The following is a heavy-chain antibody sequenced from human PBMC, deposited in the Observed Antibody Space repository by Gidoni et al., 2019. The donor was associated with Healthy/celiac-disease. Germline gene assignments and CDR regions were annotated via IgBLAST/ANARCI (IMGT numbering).Heavy chain of an antibody. V-gene: IGHV3-74*01. Sequence: EVQLVGSGGGLVQPGGSLRLSCAPSGFPFSIYGMHWVSQAPGKGLVWVRRINSDGSSTSYADSVKGRFTIARDNAKNTLYLQMNSLRAEDTAVYYCARDEGFYPMSTFDYWGQGTLVTVSS. CDR1: GFPFSIYG. J-gene: IGHJ4*02. CDR2: INSDGSST. CDR3: ARDEGFYPMSTFDY.